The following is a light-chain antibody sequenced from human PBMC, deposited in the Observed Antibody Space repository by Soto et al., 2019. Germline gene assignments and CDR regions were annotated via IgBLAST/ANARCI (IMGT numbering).Light chain of an antibody. Sequence: DIQMTQSPSSLSASVGDRVTITCRASQTITSDLAWYQQKPGKIPKLLIYAASTLQSGVPSRFSGSGSGTDFTLTISSLQPEDVATYYCQKYNSAPLTFGQGTKVDIK. V-gene: IGKV1-27*01. CDR2: AAS. J-gene: IGKJ1*01. CDR3: QKYNSAPLT. CDR1: QTITSD.